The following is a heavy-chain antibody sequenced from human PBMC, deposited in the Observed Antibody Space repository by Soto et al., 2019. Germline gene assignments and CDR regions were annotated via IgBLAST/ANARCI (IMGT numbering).Heavy chain of an antibody. CDR3: ARDIDMDIVVEVAATAPGY. V-gene: IGHV1-8*01. CDR1: GYTFTSYD. J-gene: IGHJ4*02. CDR2: MNPNSGNT. Sequence: ASVKVSCKASGYTFTSYDINWVRQATGQGLEWMGWMNPNSGNTDYAQKFQGRVTMTRNTSISTAYMELSRLRSDDTAVYYCARDIDMDIVVEVAATAPGYWGQGTLVTVSS. D-gene: IGHD2-15*01.